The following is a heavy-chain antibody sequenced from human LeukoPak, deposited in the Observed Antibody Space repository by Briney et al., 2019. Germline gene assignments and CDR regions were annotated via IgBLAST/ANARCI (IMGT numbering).Heavy chain of an antibody. CDR1: GGSISSGAYY. V-gene: IGHV4-31*03. J-gene: IGHJ4*02. CDR2: IYYSGST. CDR3: ARDEGDYFEY. Sequence: PSETLSLTCTVSGGSISSGAYYWNWIRQHPGKGLEWIGYIYYSGSTYYNPSLKSRITISIDTSKNQFSLKLSSVTAADTAMYYCARDEGDYFEYWGQGTLVTVSS.